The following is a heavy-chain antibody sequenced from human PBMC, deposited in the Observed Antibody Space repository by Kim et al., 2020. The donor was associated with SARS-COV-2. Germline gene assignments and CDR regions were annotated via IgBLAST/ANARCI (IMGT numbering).Heavy chain of an antibody. CDR2: ISYDGSNK. CDR3: ATGHLTGYANFDY. V-gene: IGHV3-30*04. D-gene: IGHD3-9*01. J-gene: IGHJ4*02. CDR1: GFTFSSYA. Sequence: GGSLRLSCAASGFTFSSYAMHWVRQAPGKGLEWVAVISYDGSNKYYADSVKGRFTISRDNSKNTLYLQMNSLRAEDTAVYYCATGHLTGYANFDYWGQGTLVTVSS.